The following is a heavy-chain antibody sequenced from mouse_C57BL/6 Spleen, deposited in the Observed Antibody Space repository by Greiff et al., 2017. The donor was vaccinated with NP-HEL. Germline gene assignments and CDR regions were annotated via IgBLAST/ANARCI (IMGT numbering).Heavy chain of an antibody. Sequence: EVHLVESGGDLVKPGGSLKLSCAASGFTFSSYGMSWVRQTPDKRLEWVATISSGGSYTYYPDSVKGRFTISRDNAKNTPYLQMSSMKSEDAAMYYCARPFITTVVANAMDYWGQGTSVTVSS. CDR2: ISSGGSYT. CDR1: GFTFSSYG. CDR3: ARPFITTVVANAMDY. J-gene: IGHJ4*01. D-gene: IGHD1-1*01. V-gene: IGHV5-6*01.